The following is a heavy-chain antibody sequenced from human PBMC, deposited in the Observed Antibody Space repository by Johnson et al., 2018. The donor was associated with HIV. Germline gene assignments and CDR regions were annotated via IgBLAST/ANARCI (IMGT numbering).Heavy chain of an antibody. CDR2: IRYDGSNK. CDR3: AKAYSSGWWALDI. CDR1: GFTFSNYG. V-gene: IGHV3-30*02. Sequence: QVQLVESGGGVVQPGGSLRFSCAAFGFTFSNYGMHWVRQAPGKGLEWVAFIRYDGSNKYYVDSVKGRFTISRDNSKNTLYLQMNSLRAEDTAVYYCAKAYSSGWWALDIWGLGAMVTVSS. J-gene: IGHJ3*02. D-gene: IGHD6-19*01.